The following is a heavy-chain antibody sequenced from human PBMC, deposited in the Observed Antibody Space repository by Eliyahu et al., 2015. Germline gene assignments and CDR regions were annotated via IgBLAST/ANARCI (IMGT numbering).Heavy chain of an antibody. CDR1: GXTXTSYG. CDR2: ISAYNGNT. D-gene: IGHD3-22*01. Sequence: QVQLVQSXAEVXKPGASVKVSCKASGXTXTSYGISWVRQAPGQGLEWMGWISAYNGNTNYAQKLQGRVTMTTDTSTSTAYMELRSLRSDDTAVYYCARDLLTYYYDSSGYDLWGQGTMVTVSS. CDR3: ARDLLTYYYDSSGYDL. J-gene: IGHJ3*01. V-gene: IGHV1-18*01.